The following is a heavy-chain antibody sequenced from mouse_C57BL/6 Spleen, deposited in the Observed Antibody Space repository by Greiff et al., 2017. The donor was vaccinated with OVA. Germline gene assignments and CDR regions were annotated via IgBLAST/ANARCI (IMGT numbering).Heavy chain of an antibody. Sequence: QVQLQQPGAELVMPGASVKLSCKASGHTFTSYWMHWVKQRPGQGLEWIGEIDPSDSYTNYNQKFKGKSTLTVDKSSSTAYMQLSSLTSEDSAVYYCARGGTAQATFDYWGQGTTLTVSS. CDR3: ARGGTAQATFDY. D-gene: IGHD3-2*02. CDR2: IDPSDSYT. CDR1: GHTFTSYW. V-gene: IGHV1-69*01. J-gene: IGHJ2*01.